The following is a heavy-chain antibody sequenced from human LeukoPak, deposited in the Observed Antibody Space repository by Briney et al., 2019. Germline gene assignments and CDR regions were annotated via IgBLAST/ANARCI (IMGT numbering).Heavy chain of an antibody. CDR1: GYTFTSYG. J-gene: IGHJ4*02. Sequence: ASVKVSCKSSGYTFTSYGISGVRQAPGQGREGMGWISAYNGNTNYAQKLQGRVTMTTDTSTNTAYMELRSLRSDDPAVYYCARLAFDYSNEYWGQRTLVTLSS. CDR2: ISAYNGNT. D-gene: IGHD4-11*01. V-gene: IGHV1-18*01. CDR3: ARLAFDYSNEY.